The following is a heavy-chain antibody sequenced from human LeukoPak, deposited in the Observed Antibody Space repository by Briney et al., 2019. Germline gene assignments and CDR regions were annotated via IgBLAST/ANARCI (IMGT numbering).Heavy chain of an antibody. CDR3: AREPPYDLTHYYFDY. Sequence: SETLSLTCTVSGGSISSYYWSWIRQPPGKGLEWIGYIYYSGSTNYNPSLKSRVTISVDTSRNQFSLKLSSVTAADTAVYYCAREPPYDLTHYYFDYWGQGTLVTVSS. V-gene: IGHV4-59*01. J-gene: IGHJ4*02. D-gene: IGHD1-14*01. CDR1: GGSISSYY. CDR2: IYYSGST.